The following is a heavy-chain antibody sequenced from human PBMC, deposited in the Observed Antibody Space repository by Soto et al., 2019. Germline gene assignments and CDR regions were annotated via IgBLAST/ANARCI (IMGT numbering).Heavy chain of an antibody. V-gene: IGHV1-18*01. CDR1: GYAFTSYG. CDR2: ISADKGNT. CDR3: ARGRHGDY. Sequence: QVHLVQSGAEVKKPGASVKVSCQGSGYAFTSYGITWVRQAPGQGLEGMGWISADKGNTNYAQKLQGRVTVTRDTSTSTAYMELRSLRYDDTAVYYCARGRHGDYWGQGALVTVSS. J-gene: IGHJ4*02.